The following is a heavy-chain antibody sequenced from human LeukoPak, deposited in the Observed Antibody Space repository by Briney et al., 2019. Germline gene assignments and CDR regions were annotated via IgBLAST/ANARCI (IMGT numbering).Heavy chain of an antibody. Sequence: ASETLSFTCPGSGVSISSYSWSRIRQPPGTRLEWIGYIYYSGSTNYNPSLKSRVTISVDTSKNQFSLKLSSVTAADTAVYYCARVIVDDVWGKGTTVTVSS. CDR1: GVSISSYS. J-gene: IGHJ6*04. D-gene: IGHD2-15*01. CDR3: ARVIVDDV. CDR2: IYYSGST. V-gene: IGHV4-59*12.